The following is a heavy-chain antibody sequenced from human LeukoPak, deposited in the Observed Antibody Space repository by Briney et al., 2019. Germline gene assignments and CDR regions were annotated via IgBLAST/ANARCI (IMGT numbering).Heavy chain of an antibody. CDR1: GYTFGGYY. J-gene: IGHJ4*02. CDR2: ISTQSGNT. CDR3: ARGAYGDK. D-gene: IGHD4-17*01. Sequence: ASVKVSCKTFGYTFGGYYMHWVRQAPGQGLEWMGWISTQSGNTNYAQKVQGRLTLTTDRSTNTAYMELRSLRSDDTAVYYCARGAYGDKWGQGTMVTVSS. V-gene: IGHV1-18*04.